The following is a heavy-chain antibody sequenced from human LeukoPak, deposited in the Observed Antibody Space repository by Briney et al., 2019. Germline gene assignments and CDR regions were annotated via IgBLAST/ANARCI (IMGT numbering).Heavy chain of an antibody. D-gene: IGHD3-22*01. CDR2: IYTSGST. CDR3: ARGEGRIVAR. Sequence: SQTLSLTCTVSGGSISSGSYYWSWIRQPAGKGLEWIGRIYTSGSTNYNPSLKSRVTISVDTSKNQFSLKLSSVTAADTAVYYCARGEGRIVARWGQGTLVTVSS. J-gene: IGHJ4*02. CDR1: GGSISSGSYY. V-gene: IGHV4-61*02.